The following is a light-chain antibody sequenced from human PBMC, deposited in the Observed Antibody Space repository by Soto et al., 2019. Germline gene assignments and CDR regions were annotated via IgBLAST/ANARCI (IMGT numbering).Light chain of an antibody. V-gene: IGKV1-39*01. Sequence: DIRMTQSPSSLSASVGDRVTITCRASQTISIYLNWYQVKPGKAPTLLINGATRLQTGVPSRFNGSAARTEFSLTITSLQPEDLATYFCQEIESFPYTFGQGTKLEIK. CDR3: QEIESFPYT. CDR2: GAT. J-gene: IGKJ2*01. CDR1: QTISIY.